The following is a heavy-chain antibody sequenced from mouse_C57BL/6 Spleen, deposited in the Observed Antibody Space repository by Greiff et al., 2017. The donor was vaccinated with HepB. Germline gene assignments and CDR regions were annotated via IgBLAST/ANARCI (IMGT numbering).Heavy chain of an antibody. CDR3: ARHGDYYGSSWYFDV. V-gene: IGHV5-6*01. D-gene: IGHD1-1*01. J-gene: IGHJ1*03. CDR1: GFTFSSYG. Sequence: EVKLQESGGDLVKPGGSLKLSCAASGFTFSSYGMSWVRQTPDKRLEWVATISSGGSYTYYPDSVKGRFTISRDNAKNTLYLQMSSLKSEDTAMYYCARHGDYYGSSWYFDVWGTGTTVTVSS. CDR2: ISSGGSYT.